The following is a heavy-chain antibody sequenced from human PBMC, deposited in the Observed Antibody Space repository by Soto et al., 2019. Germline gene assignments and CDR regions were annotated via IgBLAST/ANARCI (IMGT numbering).Heavy chain of an antibody. V-gene: IGHV1-69*12. D-gene: IGHD6-6*01. CDR1: GGTFSSYA. Sequence: QVQLVQSGAEVKKPGSSVKVSCKASGGTFSSYAISWVRQAPGQGLEWMGGIIPIFGTANYAQKFQGRVTIPADESTRTAYMARSSLRAEDTAVYYCARGLRPSSSGWFDPWGQGTLVTVSS. J-gene: IGHJ5*02. CDR3: ARGLRPSSSGWFDP. CDR2: IIPIFGTA.